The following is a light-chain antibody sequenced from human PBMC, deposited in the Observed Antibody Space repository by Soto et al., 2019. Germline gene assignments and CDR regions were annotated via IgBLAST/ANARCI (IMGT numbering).Light chain of an antibody. V-gene: IGKV1-5*01. CDR1: QTITNW. CDR2: DAS. CDR3: QQYKSFWS. J-gene: IGKJ1*01. Sequence: DIQMTQSPSILSASVGDRVTITCRSSQTITNWLAWYQQKPGKAPRLLIYDASSLESWVPSRFSGSGSGTEFTLTISSLHSEDFATYYCQQYKSFWSFGQGSKVEIK.